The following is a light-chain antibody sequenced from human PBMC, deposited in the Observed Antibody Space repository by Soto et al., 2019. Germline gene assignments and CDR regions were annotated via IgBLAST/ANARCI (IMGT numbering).Light chain of an antibody. V-gene: IGKV3-11*01. J-gene: IGKJ1*01. CDR1: QSVTDY. CDR2: GAS. Sequence: EIVLTQSPATLFLSPGERATLSCRASQSVTDYLAWYQQNPGQSPRLLIYGASNRATGIPARFSGSGSGTDFTLTISSLEPEDFAVYYCQQRSNWPSGTFGQGTKVEIK. CDR3: QQRSNWPSGT.